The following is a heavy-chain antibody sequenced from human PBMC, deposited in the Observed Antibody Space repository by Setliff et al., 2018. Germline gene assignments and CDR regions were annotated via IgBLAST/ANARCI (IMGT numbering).Heavy chain of an antibody. V-gene: IGHV1-18*01. CDR2: ISPYIDKT. D-gene: IGHD3-22*01. CDR1: GYTFTDYG. Sequence: ASVKVSCKASGYTFTDYGISWVRQAPGQGLEWMGWISPYIDKTNYAQNLQGRVTMTTXXXTNTAXXXXXXXXXXXTXVYYCARPPPGPFYYDGGNYFDYWGQGTLVTVSS. CDR3: ARPPPGPFYYDGGNYFDY. J-gene: IGHJ4*02.